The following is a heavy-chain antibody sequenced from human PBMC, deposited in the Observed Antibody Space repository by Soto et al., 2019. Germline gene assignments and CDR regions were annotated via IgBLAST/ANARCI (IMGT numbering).Heavy chain of an antibody. J-gene: IGHJ6*02. V-gene: IGHV3-33*08. CDR1: GFTFSSYG. CDR2: IWYDGSNK. CDR3: ARDSSGWAMDV. D-gene: IGHD6-19*01. Sequence: PGGSMRLSCAASGFTFSSYGMHWVRQAPGKGLEWVAVIWYDGSNKYYADSVKGRFTISRDNSKNTLYLQMNSLRAEDTAVYYCARDSSGWAMDVWGQGTTVTVS.